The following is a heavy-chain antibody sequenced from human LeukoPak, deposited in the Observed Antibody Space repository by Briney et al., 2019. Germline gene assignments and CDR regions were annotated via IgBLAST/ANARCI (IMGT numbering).Heavy chain of an antibody. J-gene: IGHJ4*02. Sequence: ASVKVSCKASGYTFTSYYMHWARQAPGQGLEWMGIINPSGGSTSYAQKFQGRVTMTRNTSISTAYMELSSLRSEDTAVYYCARGPSGRGFDYWGQGTLVTVSS. CDR3: ARGPSGRGFDY. CDR1: GYTFTSYY. V-gene: IGHV1-46*01. CDR2: INPSGGST. D-gene: IGHD3-10*01.